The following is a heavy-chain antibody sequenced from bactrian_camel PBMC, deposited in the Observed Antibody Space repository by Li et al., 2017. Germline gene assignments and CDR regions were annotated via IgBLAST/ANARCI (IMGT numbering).Heavy chain of an antibody. Sequence: HVQLVESGGGSVQAGGSLRLSCVVSGLTVFRACMGWFRQAPGKERDRVANINWAGSTTYADSVKGRFTVSRDNAKNTVYLQMNSLKSEDTALYYCTALLPGAGRGTYCSSGRCFNYRGQGTQVTVSS. D-gene: IGHD2*01. CDR1: GLTVFRAC. V-gene: IGHV3S53*01. CDR2: INWAGST. J-gene: IGHJ4*01. CDR3: TALLPGAGRGTYCSSGRCFNY.